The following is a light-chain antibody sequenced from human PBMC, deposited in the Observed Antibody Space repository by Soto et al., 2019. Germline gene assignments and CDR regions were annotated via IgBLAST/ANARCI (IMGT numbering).Light chain of an antibody. CDR1: QSVASSY. J-gene: IGKJ5*01. V-gene: IGKV3-20*01. CDR2: SAS. Sequence: EVVLTQSPGTLSLSPGERVTLSCRASQSVASSYLAWYQQKPGRAPRLLFYSASSRATGIPDRFSGSGSGTDFTLTISRLEPEDFAVYYWQHYNSSPPITFGQGTRLEIK. CDR3: QHYNSSPPIT.